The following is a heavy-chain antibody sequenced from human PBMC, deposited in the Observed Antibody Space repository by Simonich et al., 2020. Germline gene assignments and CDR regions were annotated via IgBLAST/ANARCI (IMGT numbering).Heavy chain of an antibody. D-gene: IGHD6-13*01. CDR1: GFTFSSYA. V-gene: IGHV3-30*07. CDR3: ARDIVSFGSSWYAFDI. J-gene: IGHJ3*02. Sequence: QVQLVESGGGVVQPGRSLRLSCAAPGFTFSSYAMHWVRQAQGEGVEWVAFISYDGNNKDYADSVKGRFTISIDNSKNTLYLQMNSLRAEDTAVYYCARDIVSFGSSWYAFDIWGQGTMVTVSS. CDR2: ISYDGNNK.